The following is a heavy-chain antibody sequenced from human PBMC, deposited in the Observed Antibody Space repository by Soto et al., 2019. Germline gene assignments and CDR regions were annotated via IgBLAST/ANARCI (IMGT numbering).Heavy chain of an antibody. D-gene: IGHD1-26*01. CDR2: INPHGGST. V-gene: IGHV1-46*01. CDR3: ARSSGGNFGIIIEGTNWFAP. J-gene: IGHJ5*02. CDR1: RDTFTSYY. Sequence: SVKVSCKAPRDTFTSYYINWVREAPVQGLEWMGVINPHGGSTAYAQEFKGRVTLTRDTSASTVYMEVSSLTSEDTAMYYCARSSGGNFGIIIEGTNWFAPWGQGTLVTVSS.